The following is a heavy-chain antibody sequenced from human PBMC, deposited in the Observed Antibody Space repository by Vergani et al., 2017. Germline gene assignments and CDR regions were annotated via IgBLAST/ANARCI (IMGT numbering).Heavy chain of an antibody. V-gene: IGHV3-7*01. CDR3: ARDPSGYDQPSYFDY. J-gene: IGHJ4*02. D-gene: IGHD5-12*01. Sequence: EGQLVESGGGLVKPGGSLRLSCAASEFTFSDVWMSWVRQAPGKGLEWVANIKQDGSEKYYVDSVKGRFTISRDNAKNSLYLQMNSLRAEDTAVYYCARDPSGYDQPSYFDYWGQGTLVTVSS. CDR2: IKQDGSEK. CDR1: EFTFSDVW.